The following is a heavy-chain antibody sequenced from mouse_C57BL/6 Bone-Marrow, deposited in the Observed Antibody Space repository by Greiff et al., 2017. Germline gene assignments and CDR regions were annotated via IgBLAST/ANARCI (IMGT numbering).Heavy chain of an antibody. CDR1: GYAFSSYW. V-gene: IGHV1-80*01. D-gene: IGHD1-1*01. CDR3: ARRVYYYGPPVDY. CDR2: IYPGDGDT. Sequence: QVHVKQSGAELVKPGASVKISCKASGYAFSSYWMNWVKQRPGKGLEWIGKIYPGDGDTNYNGKFKGKATLTADKSSSTAYMQRSSLTSEDSSVYFCARRVYYYGPPVDYWGQSTTLTVSS. J-gene: IGHJ2*01.